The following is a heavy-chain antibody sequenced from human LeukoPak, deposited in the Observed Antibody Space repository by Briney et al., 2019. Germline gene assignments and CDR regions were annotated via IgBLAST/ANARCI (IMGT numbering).Heavy chain of an antibody. D-gene: IGHD1-26*01. Sequence: GASVKVSCKASGGTFSNYAISWVRQAPGQGLEWMGLINPSGSSTSYAQKFQGRLSLTRDMSTSTDYMELSSLRSEDTAVYCCARDNSVGDTAWWFDPWGQGTLVTVSS. J-gene: IGHJ5*02. CDR1: GGTFSNYA. CDR2: INPSGSST. V-gene: IGHV1-46*01. CDR3: ARDNSVGDTAWWFDP.